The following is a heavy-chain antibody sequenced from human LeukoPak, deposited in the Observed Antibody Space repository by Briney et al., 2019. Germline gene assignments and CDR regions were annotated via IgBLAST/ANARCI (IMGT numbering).Heavy chain of an antibody. J-gene: IGHJ4*02. V-gene: IGHV3-23*01. CDR3: ARASLVSSDYAVW. CDR2: LRGNGET. CDR1: GFTFTNYA. D-gene: IGHD4/OR15-4a*01. Sequence: GGSLRLSCAASGFTFTNYAMSWVRQGPARGLEWVSSLRGNGETFYADSVKGRFALSRDDSRNTVYLQLNNLRGEDTAVYYCARASLVSSDYAVWWGQGTLVTVSS.